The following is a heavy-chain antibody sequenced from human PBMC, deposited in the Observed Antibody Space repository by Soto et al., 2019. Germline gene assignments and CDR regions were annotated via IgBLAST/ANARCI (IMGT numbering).Heavy chain of an antibody. CDR3: AKDGGGYNYGYVMLDKYYYGMDV. CDR1: GFTFSTYA. CDR2: ISYDGTNK. Sequence: GGSLRLSCAASGFTFSTYAMQWVGQAPGKRLEWVAVISYDGTNKYYADSVRGRFTISRDNSKNTLFLQMNSLRAEDTAVYYCAKDGGGYNYGYVMLDKYYYGMDVWGQGTTVTVSS. J-gene: IGHJ6*02. D-gene: IGHD5-18*01. V-gene: IGHV3-30-3*01.